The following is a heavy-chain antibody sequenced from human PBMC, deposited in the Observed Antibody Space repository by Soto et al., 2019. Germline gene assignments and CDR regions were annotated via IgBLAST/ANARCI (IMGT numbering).Heavy chain of an antibody. J-gene: IGHJ6*02. Sequence: QVQLVQSGGGVVQPGRSLRLSCATSGFTFSSYDMQWVRHPPGKGLEWVALISYEGLNTYYADSVRGRFIISRDNSKNILYLQMHSLRPDDTAVYYCAKLIYPLNSSGLDVWGQGATVIVSS. D-gene: IGHD1-1*01. CDR3: AKLIYPLNSSGLDV. CDR1: GFTFSSYD. V-gene: IGHV3-30*18. CDR2: ISYEGLNT.